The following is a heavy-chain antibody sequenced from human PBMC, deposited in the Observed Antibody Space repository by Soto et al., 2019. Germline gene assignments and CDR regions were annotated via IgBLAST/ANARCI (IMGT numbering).Heavy chain of an antibody. J-gene: IGHJ4*02. CDR2: IYHSGST. Sequence: SETLSLTCAVSGGSISSSNWWSWVRQPPGKGLEWIGEIYHSGSTNYNPSLKTRVTISVDKSKNQFSLKLSSVTAADTAVYYCARVEITMVRGVIITRYSDYWGQGTLVTVSS. V-gene: IGHV4-4*02. CDR3: ARVEITMVRGVIITRYSDY. CDR1: GGSISSSNW. D-gene: IGHD3-10*01.